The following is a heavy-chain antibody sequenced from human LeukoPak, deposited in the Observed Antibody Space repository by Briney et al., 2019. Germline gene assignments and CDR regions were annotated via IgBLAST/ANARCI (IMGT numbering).Heavy chain of an antibody. J-gene: IGHJ5*02. D-gene: IGHD6-19*01. Sequence: GGSLRLSCAASGFTFSSYWMHWVRQAPGKGLVWVSRINTDGSSTSYADSVKGRFTISRDNAKNTLYLQMNSLRAEDTAVYYCAREQWLVANWFDPWGQGTLVTVSS. V-gene: IGHV3-74*01. CDR1: GFTFSSYW. CDR2: INTDGSST. CDR3: AREQWLVANWFDP.